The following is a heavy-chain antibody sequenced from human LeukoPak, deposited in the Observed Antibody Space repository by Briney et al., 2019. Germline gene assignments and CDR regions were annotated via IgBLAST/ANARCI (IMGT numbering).Heavy chain of an antibody. J-gene: IGHJ4*02. CDR1: GFTFSNAW. CDR2: IKSKTDGGTT. D-gene: IGHD7-27*01. V-gene: IGHV3-15*01. Sequence: PGGSLRLSCAATGFTFSNAWMNWVRQAPGKGLEWVGRIKSKTDGGTTDYVAPVKGRFTISRDDSKHTPYLQVNSLKTEDTAVYYCTTGNWGSFSYWGQGTLVTVSS. CDR3: TTGNWGSFSY.